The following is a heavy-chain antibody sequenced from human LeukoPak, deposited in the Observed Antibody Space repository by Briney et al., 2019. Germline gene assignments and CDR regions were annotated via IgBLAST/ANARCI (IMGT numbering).Heavy chain of an antibody. CDR1: GFTVSSNY. Sequence: GGSLRLSCAASGFTVSSNYMSWVRQAPGKGLEWVSVIYSGGSTYYADSVKGRFTISRDNSKNTLYLQMNSLRAEDTAVYYCARVSPHIVVVPAAIHPWFDPWGQGTLVTVSS. CDR2: IYSGGST. J-gene: IGHJ5*02. CDR3: ARVSPHIVVVPAAIHPWFDP. V-gene: IGHV3-53*01. D-gene: IGHD2-2*02.